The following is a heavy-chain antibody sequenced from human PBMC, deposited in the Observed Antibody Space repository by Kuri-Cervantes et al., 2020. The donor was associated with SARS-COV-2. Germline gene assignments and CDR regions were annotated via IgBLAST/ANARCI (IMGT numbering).Heavy chain of an antibody. J-gene: IGHJ6*02. CDR2: IYTSGST. D-gene: IGHD2-15*01. CDR3: ARSPRLGYCSGGSCDWGSYYGMDV. Sequence: GSLRLSCTLSGGSISSYYWSWIRQPAGKGLEWIGRIYTSGSTNYNPSLKSRVTMSVDTSKNQFSLKLSSVTAADTAVYYCARSPRLGYCSGGSCDWGSYYGMDVWGQGTTVTVSS. CDR1: GGSISSYY. V-gene: IGHV4-4*07.